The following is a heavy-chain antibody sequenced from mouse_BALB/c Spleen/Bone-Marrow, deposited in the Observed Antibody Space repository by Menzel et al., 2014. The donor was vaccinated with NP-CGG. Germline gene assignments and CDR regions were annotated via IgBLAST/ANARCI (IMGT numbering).Heavy chain of an antibody. CDR2: INPYNDGS. J-gene: IGHJ1*01. V-gene: IGHV1-14*01. CDR1: GYTFTSHV. Sequence: VQLQQSGPELVKPGASVKMSCKASGYTFTSHVLHWVKQKPGQGLEWIGYINPYNDGSKYNEKFKGKATLTSDKSSSTAYMELSSLTSEDSAVYYCARTTVVDIYWYFDVWGAGTTVTVSS. D-gene: IGHD1-1*01. CDR3: ARTTVVDIYWYFDV.